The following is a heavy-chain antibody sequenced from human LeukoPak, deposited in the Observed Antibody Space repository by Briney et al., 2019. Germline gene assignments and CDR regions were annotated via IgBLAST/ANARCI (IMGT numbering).Heavy chain of an antibody. CDR2: IRYDGRNK. Sequence: PGGSLRLSCAASGFIFSSYGMHWVRQAPGKGLEWVAFIRYDGRNKYYAGSVKGRFTISRDNSKNTLYLQMNSLRGEDTAVYYCAKDSLRERIVGSTTRGVNDYWGQGTLVTVSS. J-gene: IGHJ4*02. D-gene: IGHD1-26*01. CDR1: GFIFSSYG. V-gene: IGHV3-30*02. CDR3: AKDSLRERIVGSTTRGVNDY.